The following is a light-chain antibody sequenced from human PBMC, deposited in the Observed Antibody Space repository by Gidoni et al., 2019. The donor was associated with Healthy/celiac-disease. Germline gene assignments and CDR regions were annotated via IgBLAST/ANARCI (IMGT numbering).Light chain of an antibody. Sequence: EIVMTQSPATLSVSPGERATLPCRASQSVSSNLAWYQQKPGQAPGLLIYGASTRATGIPARFSGSGSGTEFTLTISSLQSEDFAVYYCQQYNNWTFGQGTKVEIK. CDR1: QSVSSN. V-gene: IGKV3-15*01. J-gene: IGKJ1*01. CDR3: QQYNNWT. CDR2: GAS.